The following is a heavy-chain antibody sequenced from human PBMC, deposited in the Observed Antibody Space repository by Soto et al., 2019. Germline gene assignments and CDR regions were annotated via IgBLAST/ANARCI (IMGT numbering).Heavy chain of an antibody. Sequence: QVQLVQSGAEVKRPGASVKVSCRASGYIFNHYGINWVRQAPGQGLEWVGWIAPFNEKTNSLQTLQDRISMTIDTSARTAYLEVRSLTSADTGVYFCAREGGSSTYYPLELDYWGQGTLVTVSS. CDR3: AREGGSSTYYPLELDY. V-gene: IGHV1-18*04. CDR2: IAPFNEKT. J-gene: IGHJ4*02. D-gene: IGHD2-2*01. CDR1: GYIFNHYG.